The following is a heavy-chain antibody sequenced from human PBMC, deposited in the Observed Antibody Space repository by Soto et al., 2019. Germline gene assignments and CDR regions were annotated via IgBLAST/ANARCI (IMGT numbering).Heavy chain of an antibody. CDR2: IYYSGST. CDR3: ARWGGYSYGWDWFDP. CDR1: GGSISSSSYY. J-gene: IGHJ5*02. V-gene: IGHV4-39*01. D-gene: IGHD5-18*01. Sequence: SETLSLTCTVSGGSISSSSYYWGWIRQPPGKGLEWIGSIYYSGSTYYNPSLKSRVTISVDTSKNQFSLKLSSVTAADTAVYYCARWGGYSYGWDWFDPWGQGTLVTVSS.